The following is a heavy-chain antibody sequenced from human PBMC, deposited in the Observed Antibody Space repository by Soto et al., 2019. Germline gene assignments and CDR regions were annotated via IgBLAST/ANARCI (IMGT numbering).Heavy chain of an antibody. CDR3: ARGGFKEWLADDY. Sequence: SETLSLTCTVSGASISSYYWSWIRQPPGKGLEWIGYIYYSGSTNYNPSLKSRVTMSVDTSKNQFSLKLSSVTTVDTAVYYCARGGFKEWLADDYWGQGALVTVSS. V-gene: IGHV4-59*01. J-gene: IGHJ4*02. D-gene: IGHD6-19*01. CDR2: IYYSGST. CDR1: GASISSYY.